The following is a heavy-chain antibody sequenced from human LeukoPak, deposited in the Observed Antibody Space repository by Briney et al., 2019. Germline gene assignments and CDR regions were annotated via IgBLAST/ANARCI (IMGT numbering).Heavy chain of an antibody. D-gene: IGHD3-3*01. J-gene: IGHJ5*02. CDR2: IYTSGST. CDR3: ARSPFGVVIQGNWFDP. Sequence: SETLSLTCTVSGGSISSGSYYWSWIRQPAGKGLEWIGRIYTSGSTNYNPSLKSRVTISVDTSKNQFSLKLSSVTAADTAVYYCARSPFGVVIQGNWFDPWGQGTLVTVSS. CDR1: GGSISSGSYY. V-gene: IGHV4-61*02.